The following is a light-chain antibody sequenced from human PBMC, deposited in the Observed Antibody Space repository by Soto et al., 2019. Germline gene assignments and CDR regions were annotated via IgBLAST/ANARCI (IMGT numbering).Light chain of an antibody. V-gene: IGKV1-39*01. CDR2: TAS. Sequence: DIQMTQSPSSLSASVGDRVTITCRASQNIFTYLNWYQQKPRTAPKFLISTASSLQSGVPSRFSGSGSGTDFILTIRSLQPEDFATYYCQESYSSPFTFGGGTKVEIK. J-gene: IGKJ4*01. CDR1: QNIFTY. CDR3: QESYSSPFT.